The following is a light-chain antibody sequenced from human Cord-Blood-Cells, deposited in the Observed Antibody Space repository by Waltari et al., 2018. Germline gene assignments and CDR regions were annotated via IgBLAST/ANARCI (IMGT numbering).Light chain of an antibody. CDR3: QQYYSYPPYT. CDR1: QGISSY. Sequence: AMRMTQSPSSFSASTGDSITITCRASQGISSYLAWYQQKPGKAPKLLIYAASTLQSGVPSRFSGSGSGTEFTLTISCLQSEDFATSYCQQYYSYPPYTFGQGTKLEIK. V-gene: IGKV1-8*01. J-gene: IGKJ2*01. CDR2: AAS.